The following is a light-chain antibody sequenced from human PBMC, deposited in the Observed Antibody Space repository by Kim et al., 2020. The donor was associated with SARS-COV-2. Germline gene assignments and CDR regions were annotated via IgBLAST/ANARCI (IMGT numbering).Light chain of an antibody. CDR2: GKN. CDR1: SLRSYC. CDR3: NSRDNNDNVL. J-gene: IGLJ2*01. V-gene: IGLV3-19*01. Sequence: SSELTQDPAVSVALGQTVRITCQGDSLRSYCTTWYQQKPGQAPIVVVYGKNNRPSGIPARFSGSSSGNTASLTITGTQAGDEADYYCNSRDNNDNVLFGGGTRLTVL.